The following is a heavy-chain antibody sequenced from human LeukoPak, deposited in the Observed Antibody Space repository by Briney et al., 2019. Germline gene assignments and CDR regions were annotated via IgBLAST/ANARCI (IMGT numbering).Heavy chain of an antibody. CDR3: ARTTEDCSSTSCYQYWFDP. V-gene: IGHV4-34*01. D-gene: IGHD2-2*01. CDR1: GGSFSGYY. Sequence: SETLSLTCAVYGGSFSGYYWSWIRQPPGKGLEWIGEINHSGSTNYNPSLKSRVTISVDTSKNQFSLKLRSVTAADTAVYYCARTTEDCSSTSCYQYWFDPWGQGTLVTVSS. J-gene: IGHJ5*02. CDR2: INHSGST.